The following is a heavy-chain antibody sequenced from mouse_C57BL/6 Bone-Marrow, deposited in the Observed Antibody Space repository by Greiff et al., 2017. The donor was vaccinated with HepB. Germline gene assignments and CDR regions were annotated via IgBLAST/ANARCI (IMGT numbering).Heavy chain of an antibody. J-gene: IGHJ3*01. Sequence: EVKLVESGGGLVKPGGSLKLSCAASGFTFSDYGMHWVRQAPEKGLEWVAYISSGSSTIYYADTVKGRFTISRDNAKNNLFLQMTSLRSEDTAMYYCARENWDDWFAYWGQGTLVTVSA. D-gene: IGHD4-1*01. CDR3: ARENWDDWFAY. CDR1: GFTFSDYG. CDR2: ISSGSSTI. V-gene: IGHV5-17*01.